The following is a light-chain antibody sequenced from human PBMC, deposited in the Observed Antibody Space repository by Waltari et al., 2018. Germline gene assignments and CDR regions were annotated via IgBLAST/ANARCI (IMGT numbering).Light chain of an antibody. CDR3: QQYNNWPPLT. CDR1: QSISRH. CDR2: DAA. Sequence: CRASQSISRHVAWYHQKSGQAPRLLIFDAAARATGIPARFSGSGSGTEFTLTISSLQSEDVGVYYCQQYNNWPPLTFGGGTKVEIK. J-gene: IGKJ4*01. V-gene: IGKV3D-15*01.